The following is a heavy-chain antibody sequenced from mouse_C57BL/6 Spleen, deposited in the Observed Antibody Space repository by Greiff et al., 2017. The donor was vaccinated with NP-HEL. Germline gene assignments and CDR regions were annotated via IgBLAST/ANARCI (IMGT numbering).Heavy chain of an antibody. D-gene: IGHD1-1*01. CDR3: AREGTVVATYFDY. CDR2: ISDGGSYT. V-gene: IGHV5-4*01. J-gene: IGHJ2*01. CDR1: GFTFSSYA. Sequence: EVQGVESGGGLVKPGGSLKLSCAASGFTFSSYAMSWVRQTPEKRLEWVATISDGGSYTYYPDNVKGRFTISRDNAKNNLYLQMSHLKSEDTAMYYCAREGTVVATYFDYWGQGTTLTVSS.